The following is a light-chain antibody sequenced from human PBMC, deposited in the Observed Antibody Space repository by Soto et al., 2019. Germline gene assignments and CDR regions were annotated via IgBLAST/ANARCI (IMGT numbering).Light chain of an antibody. Sequence: EIVMTQSPATLSVSPGERATLSCRASQSVNSNLAWYKQKPGQAPRHLIYGASTRATGIPARFSGSGSGTEFTLTISSLQSEDFAIYFCQQYNNWPPDRTFGQGTKVEIK. J-gene: IGKJ1*01. CDR3: QQYNNWPPDRT. CDR1: QSVNSN. V-gene: IGKV3-15*01. CDR2: GAS.